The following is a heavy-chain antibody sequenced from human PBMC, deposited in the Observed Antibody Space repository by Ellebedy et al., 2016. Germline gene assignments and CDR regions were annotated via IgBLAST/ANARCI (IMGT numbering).Heavy chain of an antibody. CDR2: IKEDGSGK. CDR1: GFTFSDHW. V-gene: IGHV3-7*01. D-gene: IGHD2-2*01. Sequence: GGSLRLSXAVSGFTFSDHWMSWVRQAPGKGLEWVANIKEDGSGKLYVDSVKGRFTISRDNAKKTLDLQMNGLRVEDSALYFCARGCSSSTCSSNYYYTDVWGKGTTVTVSS. J-gene: IGHJ6*03. CDR3: ARGCSSSTCSSNYYYTDV.